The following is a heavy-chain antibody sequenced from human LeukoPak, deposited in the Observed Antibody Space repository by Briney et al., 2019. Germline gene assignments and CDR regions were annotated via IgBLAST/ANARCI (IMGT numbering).Heavy chain of an antibody. CDR2: ISSSSGII. J-gene: IGHJ4*02. Sequence: GGSLRLSCAASGFXFSTYSLNWVRQAPGKGLEWVSYISSSSGIIYADSVKGRCTVSRDNAKNSLYLQMNSLRDDDTGVYYCAFQDGGIVYWGQGTLVTVSS. D-gene: IGHD4-23*01. CDR3: AFQDGGIVY. CDR1: GFXFSTYS. V-gene: IGHV3-48*02.